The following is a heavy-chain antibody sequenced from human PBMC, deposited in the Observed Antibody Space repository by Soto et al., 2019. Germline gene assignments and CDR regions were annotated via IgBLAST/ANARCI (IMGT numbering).Heavy chain of an antibody. CDR3: ARHTSDYYIMDV. Sequence: RGESLKISCKVSGHNFTNYWIGWVRQMPGKGLEWMGIIYPGDFDTRYSPSFQGQVTISADKSISTAYLQWSSLKASDTAMYYCARHTSDYYIMDVWGQGTTVPSP. V-gene: IGHV5-51*01. J-gene: IGHJ6*02. CDR1: GHNFTNYW. D-gene: IGHD6-6*01. CDR2: IYPGDFDT.